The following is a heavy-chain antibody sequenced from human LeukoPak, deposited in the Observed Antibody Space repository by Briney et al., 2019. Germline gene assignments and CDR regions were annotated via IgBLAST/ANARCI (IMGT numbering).Heavy chain of an antibody. CDR3: ARGYSSGWYGGTSNNWFDP. D-gene: IGHD6-19*01. CDR1: GGSISSGSYY. J-gene: IGHJ5*02. CDR2: IYTSGST. Sequence: SETLSLTCTVSGGSISSGSYYWSWIRQPAGKGLEWIGRIYTSGSTNYNPSLKSRVTISVDTSRNQFSLKLSSVTAADTAVYYCARGYSSGWYGGTSNNWFDPWGQGTQVTVSS. V-gene: IGHV4-61*02.